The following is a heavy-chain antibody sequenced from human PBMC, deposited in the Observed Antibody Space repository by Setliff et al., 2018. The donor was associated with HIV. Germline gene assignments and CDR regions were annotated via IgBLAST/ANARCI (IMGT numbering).Heavy chain of an antibody. CDR3: ARHYGAVKSVVTVVAKYFPH. D-gene: IGHD2-21*02. CDR2: IYYRGST. CDR1: GGSIRSSSYY. Sequence: SETLSLTCNVSGGSIRSSSYYWGWIRQPPGKGLEWIGTIYYRGSTYYNPSLKSRVTISVDTSKNQFSLKLTSVTAADTAVYYCARHYGAVKSVVTVVAKYFPHWGQGTLVTVS. J-gene: IGHJ1*01. V-gene: IGHV4-39*01.